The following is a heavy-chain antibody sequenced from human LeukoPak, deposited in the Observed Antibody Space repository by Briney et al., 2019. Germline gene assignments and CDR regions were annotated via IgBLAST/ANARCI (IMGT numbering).Heavy chain of an antibody. V-gene: IGHV5-51*01. CDR3: ARLGYCTNDICYSRTYDGFDI. J-gene: IGHJ3*02. Sequence: GESLKISCKGSGDSFASYWIGWVRQMPGKGLEWMVIIYPGDSDTRYSPSFQGQVTISANKSISTAYLQWSSLKASDTAMYYCARLGYCTNDICYSRTYDGFDIWGQGTMVTVSS. D-gene: IGHD2-8*01. CDR1: GDSFASYW. CDR2: IYPGDSDT.